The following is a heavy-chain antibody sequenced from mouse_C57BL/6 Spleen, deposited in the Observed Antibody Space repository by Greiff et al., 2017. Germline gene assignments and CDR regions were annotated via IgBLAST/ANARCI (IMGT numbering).Heavy chain of an antibody. J-gene: IGHJ4*01. D-gene: IGHD2-4*01. Sequence: VQLQQSGPELVKPGASVKISCKASGYSFTDYNMNWVKQSNGKSLEWIGVINPNYGTTSYNQKFKGKATLTVDQSSSTAYMQLNSLTSEDSAVYYCAREGFQIYYDYGWGADYWGQGTSGTVSS. CDR3: AREGFQIYYDYGWGADY. CDR1: GYSFTDYN. CDR2: INPNYGTT. V-gene: IGHV1-39*01.